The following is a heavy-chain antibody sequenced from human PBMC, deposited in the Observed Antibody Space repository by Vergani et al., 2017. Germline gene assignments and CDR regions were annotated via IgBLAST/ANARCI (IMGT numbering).Heavy chain of an antibody. D-gene: IGHD5-18*01. J-gene: IGHJ4*02. CDR3: AKDAWSRGLQFDY. Sequence: QVQLVESGGGVVQPGRSLRLSCAASGFTFSSYGMHWVRQAPGKGLEWVAVISYDGSNKYYADSVKGRFTISRDNSKNTLYLQMNSLRAEDTAVYYCAKDAWSRGLQFDYWGQGTLVTVSS. CDR1: GFTFSSYG. V-gene: IGHV3-30*18. CDR2: ISYDGSNK.